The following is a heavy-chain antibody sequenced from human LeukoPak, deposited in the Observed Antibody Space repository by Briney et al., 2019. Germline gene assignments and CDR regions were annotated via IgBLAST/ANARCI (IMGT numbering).Heavy chain of an antibody. J-gene: IGHJ4*02. D-gene: IGHD3-16*01. V-gene: IGHV3-23*01. Sequence: GGSLRLSCAASGFTFNSYAMSWVRQAPGKGLEWVSGISGSGRSTYYADSVKGRFTISRDNSRNTLYLQLNSLRAEDTAVYYCARDPPSRGTRYCDYWGQGTLVTVSS. CDR1: GFTFNSYA. CDR3: ARDPPSRGTRYCDY. CDR2: ISGSGRST.